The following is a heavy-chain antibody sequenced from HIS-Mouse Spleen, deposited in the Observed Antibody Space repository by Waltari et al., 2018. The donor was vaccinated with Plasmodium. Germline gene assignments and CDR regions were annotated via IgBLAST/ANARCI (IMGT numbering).Heavy chain of an antibody. D-gene: IGHD3-9*01. V-gene: IGHV3-21*01. J-gene: IGHJ2*01. Sequence: EVQLVESGGGLVKPGGSLRLSCAASGFPFSSYSMNWVRKAPGKGCEWVSSISRSSSDIYYADSVKGRFTISRDNAKNSLYLQMNSLRAEDTAVYYCAREDILTGYYNDYWYFDLWGRGTLVTVSS. CDR3: AREDILTGYYNDYWYFDL. CDR2: ISRSSSDI. CDR1: GFPFSSYS.